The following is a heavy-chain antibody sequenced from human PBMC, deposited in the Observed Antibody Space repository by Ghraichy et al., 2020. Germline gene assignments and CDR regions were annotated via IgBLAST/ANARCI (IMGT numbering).Heavy chain of an antibody. Sequence: GGSLRLSCVPSGISVSTNHMRWVRQAPEKGLEWVSVISSGGSTDYADSVKGRFTISRDNSKNTLYLQMNSLRVEDTAVYYCARETPYSGSYAFDLWGQGTLVTVSS. CDR2: ISSGGST. V-gene: IGHV3-53*01. CDR3: ARETPYSGSYAFDL. J-gene: IGHJ4*02. D-gene: IGHD1-26*01. CDR1: GISVSTNH.